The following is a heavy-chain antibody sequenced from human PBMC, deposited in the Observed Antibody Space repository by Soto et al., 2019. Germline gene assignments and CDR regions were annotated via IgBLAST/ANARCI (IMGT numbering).Heavy chain of an antibody. CDR1: GFTFSTYG. CDR2: IYYDGSNK. D-gene: IGHD3-22*01. J-gene: IGHJ4*02. V-gene: IGHV3-33*01. Sequence: QVQLVESGGGVVQPGRSLRLSCAASGFTFSTYGMHWVRQAPGKGLEWVAAIYYDGSNKYYADSVKGRFTISRDNSKNTLYLQMNSLRAEDTAVYYCARDQGSMIVVVELDYWGQGTLVTVSS. CDR3: ARDQGSMIVVVELDY.